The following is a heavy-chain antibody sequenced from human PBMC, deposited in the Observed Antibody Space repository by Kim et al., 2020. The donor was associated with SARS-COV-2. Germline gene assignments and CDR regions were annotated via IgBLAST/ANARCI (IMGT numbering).Heavy chain of an antibody. CDR2: ISAYNGNT. V-gene: IGHV1-18*01. D-gene: IGHD2-2*01. J-gene: IGHJ6*02. CDR1: GYTFTSYG. Sequence: ASVKVSCKASGYTFTSYGISWVRQAPGQGLEWMGWISAYNGNTNYAQKLQGRVTMTTDTSTSTAYMELRSLRSDDTAVYYCARSGVVPAAMFPYYYYYYGMDVWGQGTPVTVS. CDR3: ARSGVVPAAMFPYYYYYYGMDV.